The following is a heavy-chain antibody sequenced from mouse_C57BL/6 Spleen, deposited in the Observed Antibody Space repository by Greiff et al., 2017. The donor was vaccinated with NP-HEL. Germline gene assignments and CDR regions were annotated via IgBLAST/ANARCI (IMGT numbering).Heavy chain of an antibody. V-gene: IGHV14-1*01. CDR3: TTMGSYTLFFDY. CDR2: IDPEDGDT. Sequence: VLLQQSGAELVRPGASVKLSCTASGFNIKDYYMHWVKQRPEQGLEWIGRIDPEDGDTEYAPKFQGKATMTADTSSNTAYLQLSSLTSEDTAVYYCTTMGSYTLFFDYWGQGTTLTVSS. CDR1: GFNIKDYY. D-gene: IGHD1-1*01. J-gene: IGHJ2*01.